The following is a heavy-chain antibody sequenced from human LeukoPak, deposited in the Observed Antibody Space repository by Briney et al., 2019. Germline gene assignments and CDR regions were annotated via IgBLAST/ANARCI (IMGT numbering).Heavy chain of an antibody. V-gene: IGHV4-61*01. CDR1: GASVSSASY. D-gene: IGHD4-17*01. CDR3: ARAAYGDSLYYYGMDV. CDR2: IYNGVNT. Sequence: SETLSLTCTVSGASVSSASYWTWIRQPPGKGVEWIAHIYNGVNTNYNPSLKSRVTISVDTSKNQFSLKLSSVTAADTAVYYCARAAYGDSLYYYGMDVWGQGTTVTVSS. J-gene: IGHJ6*02.